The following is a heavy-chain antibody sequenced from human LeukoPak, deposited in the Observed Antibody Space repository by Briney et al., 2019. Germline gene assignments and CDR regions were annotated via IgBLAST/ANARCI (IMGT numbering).Heavy chain of an antibody. CDR2: IFPIFGTT. CDR3: ARDLYSSGWALDY. V-gene: IGHV1-69*05. D-gene: IGHD6-19*01. CDR1: GGTFSSYA. Sequence: SVKVSCKASGGTFSSYAISWVRQAPGQGLEWMGGIFPIFGTTNYAQKFQGRVTITTDESTSTAYMELRSLRSEDTAVYYCARDLYSSGWALDYWGQGALVTVSS. J-gene: IGHJ4*02.